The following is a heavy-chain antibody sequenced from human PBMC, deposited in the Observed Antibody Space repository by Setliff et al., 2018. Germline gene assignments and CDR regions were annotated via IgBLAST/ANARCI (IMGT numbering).Heavy chain of an antibody. Sequence: SETLSLTCAVYGGSFSGYYWSWIRQPPGKGLEWIGEIDHSGSTNYNPSLKSRVTISVDTSKNQFSLKLSSVTAADTAVYYCASRLRRIAAAGRRAFDIWGQGTMVTVSS. CDR2: IDHSGST. J-gene: IGHJ3*02. CDR3: ASRLRRIAAAGRRAFDI. V-gene: IGHV4-34*01. CDR1: GGSFSGYY. D-gene: IGHD6-13*01.